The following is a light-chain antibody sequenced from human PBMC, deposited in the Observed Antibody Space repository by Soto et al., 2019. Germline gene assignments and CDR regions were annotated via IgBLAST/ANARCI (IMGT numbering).Light chain of an antibody. CDR1: QSLLHSNGYNY. V-gene: IGKV2-28*01. Sequence: DIVMTQSPLSLPVTPGEPASISCRSSQSLLHSNGYNYLDWYLQKPGQSPQLLIYLGSNRASGVPDRFSGSGSGTDFTLHISRVEAEDVGVYYCLQYTHWPHTFGQGTKLEIK. CDR3: LQYTHWPHT. J-gene: IGKJ2*01. CDR2: LGS.